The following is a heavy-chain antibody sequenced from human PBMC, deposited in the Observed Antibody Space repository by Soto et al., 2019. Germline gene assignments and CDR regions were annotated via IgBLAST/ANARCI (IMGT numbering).Heavy chain of an antibody. D-gene: IGHD3-3*01. Sequence: SETLSLTCTVSGGYISSGGYYWSLIQQHPRKGLEWIGYIYYSGSTYYNPSLKSRVTISVDTSKNQFSLKLSSVTAADTAVYYCARTGRVRLWSGYGNWFGPWGQGTLVTVYS. J-gene: IGHJ5*02. CDR2: IYYSGST. V-gene: IGHV4-31*03. CDR3: ARTGRVRLWSGYGNWFGP. CDR1: GGYISSGGYY.